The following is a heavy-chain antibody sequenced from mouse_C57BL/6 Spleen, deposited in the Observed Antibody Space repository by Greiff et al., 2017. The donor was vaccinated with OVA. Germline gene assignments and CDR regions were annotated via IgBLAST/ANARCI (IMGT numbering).Heavy chain of an antibody. CDR2: IDPSDSYT. CDR3: ARSSDYYGSSYYWFAY. Sequence: QVQLKQPGAELVKPGASVKLSCKASGYTFTSYWMQWVKQRPGQGLEWIGEIDPSDSYTNYNQKFKGKATLTVDTSSSTAYMQLSSLTSEDSAVYYCARSSDYYGSSYYWFAYWGQGTLVTVSA. D-gene: IGHD1-1*01. CDR1: GYTFTSYW. V-gene: IGHV1-50*01. J-gene: IGHJ3*01.